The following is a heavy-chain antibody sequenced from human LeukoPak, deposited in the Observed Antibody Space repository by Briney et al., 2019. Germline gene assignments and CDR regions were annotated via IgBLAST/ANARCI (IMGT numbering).Heavy chain of an antibody. Sequence: SETLSLTCTVSSGSISSYYWSWVRQPPGKGLEGIGYIYYSGNTNYNPSLKSRVTISVDTSKNQFSLRLRSVTAAETAVYYCARSYCGGGSCGAFDIWGQGTMVTVSS. CDR2: IYYSGNT. J-gene: IGHJ3*02. CDR3: ARSYCGGGSCGAFDI. V-gene: IGHV4-59*01. D-gene: IGHD2-15*01. CDR1: SGSISSYY.